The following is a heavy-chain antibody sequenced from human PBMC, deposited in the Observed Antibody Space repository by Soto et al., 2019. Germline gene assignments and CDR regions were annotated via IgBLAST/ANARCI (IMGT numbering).Heavy chain of an antibody. CDR3: ATGAEGYVVSSLDS. Sequence: EVQLLESGGGFVQPGGSLRLSCAASGFRFNDFAMTWVRQAPGRGLEWVSAITGTASSTYYADSVKGRFTISRDNYKNTLYLQINSRRAEDTAIYYWATGAEGYVVSSLDSWGQGTLVTVSS. V-gene: IGHV3-23*01. J-gene: IGHJ4*02. CDR1: GFRFNDFA. CDR2: ITGTASST. D-gene: IGHD5-12*01.